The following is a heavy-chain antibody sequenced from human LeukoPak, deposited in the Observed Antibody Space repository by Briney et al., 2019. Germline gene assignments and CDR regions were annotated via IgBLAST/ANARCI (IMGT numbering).Heavy chain of an antibody. CDR2: ITSDGTDT. J-gene: IGHJ4*02. Sequence: QPGGSLRLSCEASGFTLSSSWMHWARQAPGKGLVWVSRITSDGTDTKYADSVKGRFTISRDTAKNTLYLEMNSLRVEDTALYYCARERFHYDVWGQGTLVTASS. V-gene: IGHV3-74*01. CDR1: GFTLSSSW. D-gene: IGHD3-22*01. CDR3: ARERFHYDV.